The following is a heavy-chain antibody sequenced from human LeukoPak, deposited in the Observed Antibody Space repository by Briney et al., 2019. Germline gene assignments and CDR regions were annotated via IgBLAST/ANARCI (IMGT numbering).Heavy chain of an antibody. Sequence: QTRGSLRLSCAASGFTFSSYWMSWVRQAPGKGLEWVANIKQDGSEKYYVDSVKGRFTISRDNAKNSLYLQMNSLRAEDTAVYYCARDWGEYSSSSGLVDYYYYYGMDVWGQGTTVTVSS. J-gene: IGHJ6*02. CDR2: IKQDGSEK. CDR3: ARDWGEYSSSSGLVDYYYYYGMDV. D-gene: IGHD6-6*01. V-gene: IGHV3-7*05. CDR1: GFTFSSYW.